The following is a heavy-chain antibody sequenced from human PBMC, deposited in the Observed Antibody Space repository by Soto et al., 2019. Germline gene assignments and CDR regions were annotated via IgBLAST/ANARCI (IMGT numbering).Heavy chain of an antibody. D-gene: IGHD3-16*01. CDR3: ASGYVGYMDV. V-gene: IGHV1-24*01. CDR2: FNREDGNR. Sequence: QVQLVQSGAEVKKPGASVKVPCKVSGYTLTEVSMHWVRQAPGKGLEWMGGFNREDGNRIYAQKFQGRVIMTEDTSTDTAYLELSRLRSEDTAVYFCASGYVGYMDVWGKGTTVTVSS. J-gene: IGHJ6*03. CDR1: GYTLTEVS.